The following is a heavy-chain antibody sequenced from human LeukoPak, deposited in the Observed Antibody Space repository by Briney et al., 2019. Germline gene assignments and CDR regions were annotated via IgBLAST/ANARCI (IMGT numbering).Heavy chain of an antibody. V-gene: IGHV1-69*04. CDR1: GGTFSSYA. Sequence: GASVKVSCKASGGTFSSYAISWVRQAPRQGLEWMGRIIPILGIANYAQKFQGRVTITADKSTSTAYMELSSLRSEDTAVYYCASLYSGYDYYFDYWGQGTLVTVSS. CDR2: IIPILGIA. CDR3: ASLYSGYDYYFDY. D-gene: IGHD5-12*01. J-gene: IGHJ4*02.